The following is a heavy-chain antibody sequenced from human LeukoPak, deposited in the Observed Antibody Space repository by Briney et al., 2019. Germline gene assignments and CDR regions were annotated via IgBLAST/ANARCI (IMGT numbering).Heavy chain of an antibody. J-gene: IGHJ5*02. CDR2: IYTSGST. Sequence: SETLSLTCTVSGGSISSYYWSWIRQPAGKGLEWIGRIYTSGSTNYNPSLKSRVTISVDTSKNQFSLKLSSVTAADTAVYYCARDQSRTNWFDPWGQGTLVTVSS. CDR3: ARDQSRTNWFDP. D-gene: IGHD6-13*01. CDR1: GGSISSYY. V-gene: IGHV4-4*07.